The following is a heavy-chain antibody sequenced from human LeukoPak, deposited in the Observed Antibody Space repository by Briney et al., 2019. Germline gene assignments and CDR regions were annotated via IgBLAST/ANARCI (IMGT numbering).Heavy chain of an antibody. CDR1: GFTFSSYA. D-gene: IGHD6-19*01. V-gene: IGHV3-23*01. J-gene: IGHJ6*03. Sequence: PGGSLRLSCAASGFTFSSYAMSWVRQAPGKGLEWVSAISGSGGSTYYADSVKGRFTISRDNAKNSLYLQMNSLRAEDTAVYYCARDTPSEQWLATLAYYYMDVWGKGTTVTVSS. CDR2: ISGSGGST. CDR3: ARDTPSEQWLATLAYYYMDV.